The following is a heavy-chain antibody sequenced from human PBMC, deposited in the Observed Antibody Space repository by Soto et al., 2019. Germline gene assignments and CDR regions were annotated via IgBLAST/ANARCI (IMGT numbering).Heavy chain of an antibody. CDR2: INHSGST. Sequence: SETLSLTCAVYGGSFSGYYWSWIRQPPGKGLEWIGEINHSGSTNYNPSLKSRVTISVDTSKNQFSLKLSSVTAADTAVYYCASSGGYYFDYWGQGTLVTSPQ. CDR1: GGSFSGYY. D-gene: IGHD3-10*01. CDR3: ASSGGYYFDY. V-gene: IGHV4-34*01. J-gene: IGHJ4*02.